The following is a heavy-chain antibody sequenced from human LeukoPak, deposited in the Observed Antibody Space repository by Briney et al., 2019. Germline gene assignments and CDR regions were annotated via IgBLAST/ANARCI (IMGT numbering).Heavy chain of an antibody. Sequence: SETLSLTCAVSGGSISSGGYSWSWIRQPPGKGLEWIGYIYHSGSTYYNPSLKSRVTISVDRPKNQFSLKLSSVTAADTAVYYCARGGDGTRIDYWGQGTLVTVSS. J-gene: IGHJ4*02. V-gene: IGHV4-30-2*01. CDR1: GGSISSGGYS. CDR3: ARGGDGTRIDY. CDR2: IYHSGST. D-gene: IGHD5-24*01.